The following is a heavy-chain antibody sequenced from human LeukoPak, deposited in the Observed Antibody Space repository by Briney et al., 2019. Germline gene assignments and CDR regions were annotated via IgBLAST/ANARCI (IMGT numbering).Heavy chain of an antibody. V-gene: IGHV4-39*01. D-gene: IGHD3-10*01. CDR2: IHYTGRT. CDR1: GGSITSSSYS. J-gene: IGHJ5*02. Sequence: PSETLSLTCSVSGGSITSSSYSWGWIRQSPAKGLEWIVSIHYTGRTDYNPSLKSRVTISVDTSENQVSLKVRSVTAADTAVYYCARIKEVRRGGPNWFDPWGQGTLVTVSS. CDR3: ARIKEVRRGGPNWFDP.